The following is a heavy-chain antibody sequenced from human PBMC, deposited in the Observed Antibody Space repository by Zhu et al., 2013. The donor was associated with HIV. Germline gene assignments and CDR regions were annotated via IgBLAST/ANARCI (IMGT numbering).Heavy chain of an antibody. CDR3: VRELTATASRAFDY. J-gene: IGHJ4*02. CDR1: GYTFTNYF. D-gene: IGHD2-21*02. V-gene: IGHV1-46*03. CDR2: IKASVGDT. Sequence: QVQLVQSGAEVKKPGASVKVSCKASGYTFTNYFMHWVRQAPGQGLEWMGIIKASVGDTTYAQKFQGRVTMTRETSTSTVYMELSSLRSEDTAVYYCVRELTATASRAFDYWGQGTLVTVSS.